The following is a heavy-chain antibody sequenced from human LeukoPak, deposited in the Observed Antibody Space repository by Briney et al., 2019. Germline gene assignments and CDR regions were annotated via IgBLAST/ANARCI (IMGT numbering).Heavy chain of an antibody. CDR2: ISGSGGST. D-gene: IGHD6-19*01. J-gene: IGHJ5*02. Sequence: GGSLRLSCAASGFTFSSYAMSWVRQAPGKGLEWVSAISGSGGSTYYADSVKGRFTISRDNSKNTLYLQMNSLRAEDTAVYYCAKDQHHSSGWSKWFDPWGQGTLVTVSS. V-gene: IGHV3-23*01. CDR1: GFTFSSYA. CDR3: AKDQHHSSGWSKWFDP.